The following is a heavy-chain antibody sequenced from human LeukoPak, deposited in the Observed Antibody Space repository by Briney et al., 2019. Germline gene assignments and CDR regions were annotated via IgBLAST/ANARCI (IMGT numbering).Heavy chain of an antibody. CDR3: VSFYETR. J-gene: IGHJ4*02. CDR2: INSDGSWT. Sequence: GGSLRLSCAASGNYWMHWVRQAPGKGLVWVSHINSDGSWTSYADSVKGRFTISKDNAKNTVYLQMNSLRAEDTAVYYCVSFYETRWGRGTLVTVSS. D-gene: IGHD2/OR15-2a*01. CDR1: GNYW. V-gene: IGHV3-74*01.